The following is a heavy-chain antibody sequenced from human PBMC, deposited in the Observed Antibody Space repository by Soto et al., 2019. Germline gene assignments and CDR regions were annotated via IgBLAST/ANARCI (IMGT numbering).Heavy chain of an antibody. J-gene: IGHJ4*02. CDR3: AKDLRPSCTKGICPPQN. Sequence: VRLLESGGDLVQPGGSLRLSCAASGFTFSSYGLSWVRQAPGEGLEFVSGISTNGGSTYYADSVKGRFTISRDNSKNTLYLQMNSLRAEDTALYYCAKDLRPSCTKGICPPQNWGQGTLVTVSS. V-gene: IGHV3-23*01. CDR1: GFTFSSYG. CDR2: ISTNGGST. D-gene: IGHD2-8*01.